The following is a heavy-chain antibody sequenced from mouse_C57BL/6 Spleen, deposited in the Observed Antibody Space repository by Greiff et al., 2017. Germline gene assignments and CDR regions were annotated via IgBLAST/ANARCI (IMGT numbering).Heavy chain of an antibody. CDR3: TKWDYYGSLDY. J-gene: IGHJ2*01. CDR2: IDPETGGT. D-gene: IGHD1-1*01. Sequence: VQLQQSGAELVRPGASVTLSCKASGYTFTDYEMHWVKQTPVHGLEWIGAIDPETGGTAYNQKFKGKAILTADKSSSTAYMELRSLTSEDSAVYYSTKWDYYGSLDYWGQGTTLTVSS. CDR1: GYTFTDYE. V-gene: IGHV1-15*01.